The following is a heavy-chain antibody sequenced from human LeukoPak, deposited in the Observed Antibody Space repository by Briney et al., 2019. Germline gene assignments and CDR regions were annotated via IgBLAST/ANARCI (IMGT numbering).Heavy chain of an antibody. Sequence: ASVKVSCKASGYTFTSYYMHWVRQAPGQGLEWMGIINPSGGSTSYAQKFQGRVTMTRDTSTSTVYMELSSLRSEDTAVYYCARGPPAHIVVVTAIPGFDYWGQGTLVAVSS. J-gene: IGHJ4*02. V-gene: IGHV1-46*01. CDR1: GYTFTSYY. CDR2: INPSGGST. CDR3: ARGPPAHIVVVTAIPGFDY. D-gene: IGHD2-21*02.